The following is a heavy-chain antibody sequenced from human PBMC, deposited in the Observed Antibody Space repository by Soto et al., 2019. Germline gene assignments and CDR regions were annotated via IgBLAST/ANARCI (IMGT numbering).Heavy chain of an antibody. V-gene: IGHV4-4*02. CDR3: ARVAPALDY. CDR1: GGSISSETW. J-gene: IGHJ4*02. Sequence: QVQLQESGPGLVKPSETLSLTCAVSGGSISSETWWSWVRQPPGKGLAWIGEIFRTGSTNYNPSLKSRVTISLDKSKNQFSLKLSSVTAADTAVYYCARVAPALDYWGQGTLVTVSS. CDR2: IFRTGST.